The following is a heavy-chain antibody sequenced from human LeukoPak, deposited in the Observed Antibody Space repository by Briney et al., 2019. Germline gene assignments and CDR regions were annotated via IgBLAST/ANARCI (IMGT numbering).Heavy chain of an antibody. CDR3: ARSAQWLVQF. Sequence: SETLSLTCAVYGGSFSGYYWSWIRQPPGKGLEWIGEINHSGSTNYNPSLKSRVTISVDTSKNQFSLKLSSVTAADTAVYYCARSAQWLVQFWGQGTLVTVSS. CDR1: GGSFSGYY. J-gene: IGHJ4*02. V-gene: IGHV4-34*01. D-gene: IGHD6-19*01. CDR2: INHSGST.